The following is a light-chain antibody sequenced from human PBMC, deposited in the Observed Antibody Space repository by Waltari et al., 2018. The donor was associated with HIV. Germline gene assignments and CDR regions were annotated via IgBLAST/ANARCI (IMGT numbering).Light chain of an antibody. Sequence: QSVLTQPPSTSGTPGPRVTISCSGSSSNIGSYSVYWYQQLPGTAPKLLIYRNSQRPSGVPDRFSGSKSGTSASLAISGLRSEDEADYYCAVWDDSLVVFGGGTKLTVL. J-gene: IGLJ2*01. CDR1: SSNIGSYS. CDR3: AVWDDSLVV. CDR2: RNS. V-gene: IGLV1-47*01.